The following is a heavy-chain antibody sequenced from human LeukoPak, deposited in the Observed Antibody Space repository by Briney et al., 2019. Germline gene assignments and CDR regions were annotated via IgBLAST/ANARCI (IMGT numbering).Heavy chain of an antibody. CDR2: ISSSGSTI. CDR3: ARAQTYYDILTGYPPGAFDI. D-gene: IGHD3-9*01. J-gene: IGHJ3*02. Sequence: PGRSLRLSCAASGFTFSDYYMSWIRQAPGKGLEWVSYISSSGSTIYYADSVKGRFTISRDNAKNSLYLQMNSLRAEDTAVYYCARAQTYYDILTGYPPGAFDIWGQGTMVTVSS. CDR1: GFTFSDYY. V-gene: IGHV3-11*01.